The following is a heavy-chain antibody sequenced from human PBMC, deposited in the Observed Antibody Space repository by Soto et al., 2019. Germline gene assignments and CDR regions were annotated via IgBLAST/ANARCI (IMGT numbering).Heavy chain of an antibody. J-gene: IGHJ4*02. CDR2: ISPKSGGA. D-gene: IGHD3-9*01. V-gene: IGHV1-2*02. CDR3: ARDEGGYDILTGYYKAHHFDY. Sequence: ASVKVSCKAGGYTFSDYYIQWVRQAPGQGLEYMGWISPKSGGAAYAQKFRGRVTLTTEKSTNTAYMDLRSLTSDDTAVYYCARDEGGYDILTGYYKAHHFDYWGQGVPVTVSS. CDR1: GYTFSDYY.